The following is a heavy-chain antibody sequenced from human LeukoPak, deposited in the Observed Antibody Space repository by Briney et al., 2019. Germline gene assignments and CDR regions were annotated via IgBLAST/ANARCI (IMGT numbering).Heavy chain of an antibody. Sequence: GGSLRLSCAASGFTFSSYWMNWARQAPGKGLEWVASINHNGNVNYYVDPVKGRFTISRDNAKNSLYLQMSNLRAEDTAVYYCAKIMRSGYYTYYYYGMDVWGQGTTVTVSS. CDR3: AKIMRSGYYTYYYYGMDV. V-gene: IGHV3-7*03. D-gene: IGHD3-3*01. J-gene: IGHJ6*02. CDR2: INHNGNVN. CDR1: GFTFSSYW.